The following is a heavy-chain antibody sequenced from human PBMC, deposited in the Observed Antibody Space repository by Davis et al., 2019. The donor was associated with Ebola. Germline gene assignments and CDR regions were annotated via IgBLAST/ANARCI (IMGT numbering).Heavy chain of an antibody. V-gene: IGHV3-23*01. J-gene: IGHJ4*02. Sequence: PGGSLRLSCSASGFSFSAYAMAWVRQAPGKAPEWVSSISISRGDTQYAGSLKGRFTISRDTSRNTLFLQMNSLRADDTATYYCARVGRGAAGFDSWGQGTLVTVSS. CDR3: ARVGRGAAGFDS. D-gene: IGHD6-13*01. CDR1: GFSFSAYA. CDR2: ISISRGDT.